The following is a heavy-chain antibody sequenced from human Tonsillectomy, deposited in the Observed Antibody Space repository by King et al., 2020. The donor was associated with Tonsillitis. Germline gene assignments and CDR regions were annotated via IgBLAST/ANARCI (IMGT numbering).Heavy chain of an antibody. Sequence: QLQESGPGLVKPSQNLSLTCTVSGGSISSGSYYWSWIRQPAGQGLEWIGRIYTSGSTNYNPSLKSRVTMSIATSKNQFSLNLTSVTAADTAVYYCAREPLAARFDYWGQGALVTVSS. CDR2: IYTSGST. D-gene: IGHD6-6*01. J-gene: IGHJ4*02. CDR1: GGSISSGSYY. V-gene: IGHV4-61*02. CDR3: AREPLAARFDY.